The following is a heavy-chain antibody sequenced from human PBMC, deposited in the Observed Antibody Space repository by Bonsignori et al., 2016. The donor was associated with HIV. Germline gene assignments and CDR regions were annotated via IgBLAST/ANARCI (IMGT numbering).Heavy chain of an antibody. J-gene: IGHJ5*02. CDR3: AHEGYGADNWYDH. CDR2: IFWNGEE. D-gene: IGHD4-17*01. CDR1: GFSFTTGVG. Sequence: QITLKESGPALVKPTQTLTLTCSYSGFSFTTGVGVAWIRQPPGKALEWLAVIFWNGEECYSPSLRNRLSITKDTSNNQVVLSMTNMDPVDTATYFCAHEGYGADNWYDHWGQGTLVTGLL. V-gene: IGHV2-5*01.